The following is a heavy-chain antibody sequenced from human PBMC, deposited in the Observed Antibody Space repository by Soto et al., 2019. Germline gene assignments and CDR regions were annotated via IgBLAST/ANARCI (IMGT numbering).Heavy chain of an antibody. CDR2: ISYDGSNK. CDR1: GFTFSSYA. V-gene: IGHV3-30-3*01. Sequence: QVQLVESGGGVVQPGRSLRLSCAASGFTFSSYAMHWVRQAPGKGLEWVAVISYDGSNKYYAASVKGRFTISRDNSKNTLYLQMNSLRAEDTAVYYCARDYYGSGSYTTYDYWGQGTLVTVSS. CDR3: ARDYYGSGSYTTYDY. J-gene: IGHJ4*02. D-gene: IGHD3-10*01.